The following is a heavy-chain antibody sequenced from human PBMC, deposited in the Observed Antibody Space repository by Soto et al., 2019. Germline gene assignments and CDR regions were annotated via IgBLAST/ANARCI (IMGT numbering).Heavy chain of an antibody. CDR3: TPTVTLRGFDY. V-gene: IGHV3-73*02. CDR1: GFTFSGSA. J-gene: IGHJ4*02. Sequence: EVQLVESGGGLVQPGGSLKLSCAASGFTFSGSAMHWVRQTSGKGLEWVGRIRTKANDYATVYSASVKGRFTISRDDSKNTAYLQMSSLRPEDTALYYCTPTVTLRGFDYWGKGSLVTVSS. D-gene: IGHD4-17*01. CDR2: IRTKANDYAT.